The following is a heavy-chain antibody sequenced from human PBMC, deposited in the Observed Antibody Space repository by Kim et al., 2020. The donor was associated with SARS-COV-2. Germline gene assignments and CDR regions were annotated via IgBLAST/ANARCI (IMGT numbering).Heavy chain of an antibody. D-gene: IGHD3-3*01. J-gene: IGHJ4*02. CDR3: ANGIRFLEWVSAAGFDY. CDR2: ISYDGSNK. Sequence: GGSLRLSCAASGFTFSSYGMHWVRQAPGKGLEWVAVISYDGSNKYYADSVKGRFTISRDNSKNTLYLQMNSLRAEDTAVYYCANGIRFLEWVSAAGFDYWGQGTLVTVSS. V-gene: IGHV3-30*18. CDR1: GFTFSSYG.